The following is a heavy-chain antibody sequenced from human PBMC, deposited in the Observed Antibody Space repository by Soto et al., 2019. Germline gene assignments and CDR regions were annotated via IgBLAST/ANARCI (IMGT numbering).Heavy chain of an antibody. CDR3: ARDSYYDSSGYPSVY. CDR2: ISAYNGNT. D-gene: IGHD3-22*01. Sequence: QVQLAQSGAEVKKPGASVKVSCKASGYTFTSYGISWVRQAPGQGLEWMGWISAYNGNTNYAQKLQGRVTMTTDTSTSTAYMELRSLRSDDTAVYYCARDSYYDSSGYPSVYWGQGTLVTVSS. CDR1: GYTFTSYG. J-gene: IGHJ4*02. V-gene: IGHV1-18*01.